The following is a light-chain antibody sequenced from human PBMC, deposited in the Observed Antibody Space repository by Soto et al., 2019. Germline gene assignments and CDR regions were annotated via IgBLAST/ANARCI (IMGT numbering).Light chain of an antibody. J-gene: IGLJ2*01. CDR1: SSNIGAGYN. CDR3: QSYDSNLSGSI. V-gene: IGLV1-40*01. Sequence: QSVLTQPPSVSGAPGQRVTISCTGSSSNIGAGYNVHWYHQLPGTAPKLLIYGNSNRPSRVPDRFSGSKSGTSASLAITGLQAEDEADYYCQSYDSNLSGSIFGGGTKLTVL. CDR2: GNS.